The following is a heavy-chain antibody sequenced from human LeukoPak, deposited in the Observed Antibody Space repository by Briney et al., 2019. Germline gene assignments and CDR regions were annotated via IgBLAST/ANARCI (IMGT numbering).Heavy chain of an antibody. CDR3: ARHDTYCSSTSCYGGDDAFDI. D-gene: IGHD2-2*01. CDR1: GGSISSSSYY. Sequence: SETLSLTCTVSGGSISSSSYYWGWIRQPPGKGLEWIGSIYYSGSTYYNPSLKSRVTISVDTSKNQFSLKLSSVTAADTAVYYCARHDTYCSSTSCYGGDDAFDIWGQGTMVTVSS. J-gene: IGHJ3*02. CDR2: IYYSGST. V-gene: IGHV4-39*01.